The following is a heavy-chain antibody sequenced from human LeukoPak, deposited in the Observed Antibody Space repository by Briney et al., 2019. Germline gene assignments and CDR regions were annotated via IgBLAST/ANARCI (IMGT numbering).Heavy chain of an antibody. D-gene: IGHD3-9*01. J-gene: IGHJ6*02. CDR1: GGSISPYN. Sequence: PSETLSLTCTVSGGSISPYNWNWIRQPPGKGLEWIGSIHYSGSTNHNPSLRSRVTMSVDTSENQFSLKLNSVIAADTAVYYCALGFHDIRTGDYYYGMDVWGQGTTVTVSS. V-gene: IGHV4-59*08. CDR3: ALGFHDIRTGDYYYGMDV. CDR2: IHYSGST.